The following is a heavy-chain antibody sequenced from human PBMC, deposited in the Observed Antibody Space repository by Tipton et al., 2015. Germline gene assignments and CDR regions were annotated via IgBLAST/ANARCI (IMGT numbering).Heavy chain of an antibody. Sequence: TLSLTCDVSGYSISSGYYWGWIRQPPGKGLEWIGSIYYSGSTYYNPSLKSRVTISVDTSKNNFSLRLSSVTAADTAVYYCASQDIVLMVYGFDYWGQGTLVTVSS. J-gene: IGHJ4*02. CDR3: ASQDIVLMVYGFDY. V-gene: IGHV4-38-2*01. CDR2: IYYSGST. CDR1: GYSISSGYY. D-gene: IGHD2-8*01.